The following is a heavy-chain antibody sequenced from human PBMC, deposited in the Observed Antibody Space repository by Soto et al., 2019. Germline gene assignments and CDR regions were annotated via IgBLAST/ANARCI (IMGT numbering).Heavy chain of an antibody. D-gene: IGHD1-26*01. CDR3: ATWRGFDY. CDR1: GYPLSDLF. J-gene: IGHJ4*02. V-gene: IGHV1-24*01. CDR2: FDPEYGEI. Sequence: ASVKVSCKVSGYPLSDLFIHWVRQAPGKGLEWMGGFDPEYGEIIYAQKFQGRVSMAEDTSTDTAYMELSSLRSEDTAVYYCATWRGFDYWGQGTLVTVSS.